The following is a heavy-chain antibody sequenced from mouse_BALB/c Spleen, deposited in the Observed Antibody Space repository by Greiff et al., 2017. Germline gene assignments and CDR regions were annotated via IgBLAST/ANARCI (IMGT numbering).Heavy chain of an antibody. V-gene: IGHV2-6-7*01. Sequence: QVQLKQSGPGLVAPSQSLSITCTVSGFSLTGYGVNWVRQPPGKGLEWLGMIWGDGSTDYNSALKSRLSISKDNSKSQVFLKMNSLQTDDTARYYCARDPGPYYYAMDYWGQGTSVTVSS. CDR2: IWGDGST. J-gene: IGHJ4*01. CDR1: GFSLTGYG. CDR3: ARDPGPYYYAMDY.